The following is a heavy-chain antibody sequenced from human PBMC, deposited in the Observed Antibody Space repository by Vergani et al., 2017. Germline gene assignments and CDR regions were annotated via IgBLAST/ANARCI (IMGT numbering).Heavy chain of an antibody. J-gene: IGHJ4*02. Sequence: EVQVLESGGGLVKPGGSLRLSCAASGFTFSSYAMSWVRQAPGKGLEWVSAISARYPSTYYADSVKGRLTISRENSKNMLYPQMNSLRHEDTAVSSCARLSYDTTPYLQGGYDCWGQGTLVSVSS. V-gene: IGHV3-23*01. D-gene: IGHD2/OR15-2a*01. CDR2: ISARYPST. CDR1: GFTFSSYA. CDR3: ARLSYDTTPYLQGGYDC.